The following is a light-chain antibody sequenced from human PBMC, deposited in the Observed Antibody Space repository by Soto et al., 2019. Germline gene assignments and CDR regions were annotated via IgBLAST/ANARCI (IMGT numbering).Light chain of an antibody. J-gene: IGKJ5*01. Sequence: DIQLTQSPSFLSASVGDRVTITCRASQGISSYFAWYQQKPGKATKLLIYAASTLQSWVPSRFSGSGSGTEFTLNSSRLQPEDFATYYLQQYNSYSITFGQGTRLESK. CDR3: QQYNSYSIT. V-gene: IGKV1-9*01. CDR1: QGISSY. CDR2: AAS.